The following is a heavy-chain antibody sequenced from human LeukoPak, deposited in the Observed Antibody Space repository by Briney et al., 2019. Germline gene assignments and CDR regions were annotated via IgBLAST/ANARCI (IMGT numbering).Heavy chain of an antibody. CDR1: GFTLFTFNNAW. V-gene: IGHV3-15*01. CDR3: TTDLLDY. J-gene: IGHJ4*02. Sequence: PGRSLRLSCTASGFTLFTFNNAWMSWVRQTPGKGLEWIGRIKSKSDGGTTDYTAPVKGRFSISRDDSKNTVYLQVNSLKTEDTAVYYCTTDLLDYWGQGTLVTVSS. CDR2: IKSKSDGGTT.